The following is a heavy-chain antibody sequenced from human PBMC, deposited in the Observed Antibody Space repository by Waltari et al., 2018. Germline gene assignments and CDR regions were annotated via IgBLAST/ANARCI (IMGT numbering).Heavy chain of an antibody. CDR2: TYYRSRWYN. V-gene: IGHV6-1*01. CDR1: GDSVPSKTAA. D-gene: IGHD3-16*01. Sequence: QVQLQQSGPGLVKPSQTLSLTCAISGDSVPSKTAAWHWIRQSPSRGLEWLGRTYYRSRWYNNYAVSVKSRITINQDTSKNQFSLQLSSVTPEYTAVYYCARDPPDGYTYFDYWGQGTLVTVSS. J-gene: IGHJ4*02. CDR3: ARDPPDGYTYFDY.